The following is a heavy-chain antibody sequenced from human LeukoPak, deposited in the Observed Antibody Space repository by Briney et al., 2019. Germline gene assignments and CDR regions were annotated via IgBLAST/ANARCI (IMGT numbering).Heavy chain of an antibody. Sequence: ASVKVSCKVSGYTLTELSMHWVRQAPGKGLEWMGGFDPEDGETIYAQKFQGRVTMTEDTSTDTAYMELSSLRSEDTAVYYCARGARYCSGGSCYFDYWGQGTLVTVSS. CDR3: ARGARYCSGGSCYFDY. CDR2: FDPEDGET. V-gene: IGHV1-24*01. CDR1: GYTLTELS. J-gene: IGHJ4*02. D-gene: IGHD2-15*01.